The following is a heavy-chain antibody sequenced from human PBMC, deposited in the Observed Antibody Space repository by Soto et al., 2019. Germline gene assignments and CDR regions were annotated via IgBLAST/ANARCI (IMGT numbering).Heavy chain of an antibody. CDR1: GGSIRSSNW. CDR3: ARVSNLYSSSWSRGSWFDP. CDR2: IYHSGST. Sequence: LSLTCAVSGGSIRSSNWWSWVRQPPGKGLEWIGEIYHSGSTNYNPSLKSRVTISVDKSKNQFSLKLSSVTAADTAVYYCARVSNLYSSSWSRGSWFDPWGQGTLVTVSS. J-gene: IGHJ5*02. V-gene: IGHV4-4*02. D-gene: IGHD6-13*01.